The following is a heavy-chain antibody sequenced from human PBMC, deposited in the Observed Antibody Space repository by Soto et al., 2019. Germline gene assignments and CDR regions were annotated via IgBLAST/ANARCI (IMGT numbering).Heavy chain of an antibody. D-gene: IGHD6-13*01. Sequence: WGSLRLSCAASGFTISTNYMTWVRQAPGKGLEWVSIMYSGGSTYYADSVQGRFSISRDNSKNTLYVQMNSLRAEDTAVYYCGRVTPSGIVDYWGQGTQVTVSS. CDR1: GFTISTNY. J-gene: IGHJ4*02. CDR2: MYSGGST. V-gene: IGHV3-66*01. CDR3: GRVTPSGIVDY.